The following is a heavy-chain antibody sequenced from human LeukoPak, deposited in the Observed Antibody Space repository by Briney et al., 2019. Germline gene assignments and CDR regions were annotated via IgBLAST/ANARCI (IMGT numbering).Heavy chain of an antibody. CDR2: INWNGGST. Sequence: GGSLRLSCAASGFTFDDYGMSWVRQAPGKGLEWVSGINWNGGSTGYADSVKGRFTISRDNAKNSLYLQMNSLRAEDTALYYCARDRLVVRWDTYNWFDPWGQGTLVTASS. D-gene: IGHD2-15*01. CDR3: ARDRLVVRWDTYNWFDP. J-gene: IGHJ5*02. V-gene: IGHV3-20*04. CDR1: GFTFDDYG.